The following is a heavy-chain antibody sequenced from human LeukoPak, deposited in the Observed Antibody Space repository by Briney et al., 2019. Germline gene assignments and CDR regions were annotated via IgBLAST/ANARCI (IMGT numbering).Heavy chain of an antibody. Sequence: GGSLRLSCAASGFTVSSNYMSWVRQAPGKGLEWVSIIYSGGSKYYADSVKGRFTISRDNSKNTLYLQMNSLRAEDTAVYYCARTYYYDSSGYYGYWGQGTLVTVSS. CDR3: ARTYYYDSSGYYGY. V-gene: IGHV3-66*01. D-gene: IGHD3-22*01. CDR2: IYSGGSK. J-gene: IGHJ4*02. CDR1: GFTVSSNY.